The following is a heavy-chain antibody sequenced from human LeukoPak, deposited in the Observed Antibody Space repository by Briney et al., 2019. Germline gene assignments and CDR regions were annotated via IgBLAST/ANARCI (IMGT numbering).Heavy chain of an antibody. D-gene: IGHD5-18*01. J-gene: IGHJ4*02. V-gene: IGHV3-48*01. CDR1: GFTFSSHW. CDR3: ARDYSYGFLN. Sequence: GGSLRLSCAASGFTFSSHWMHWVRQAPGRGLEWVSYISGSSRPIYYADSVKGRFTISRDNAKNSLYLQMNSLRAEDTAVYYCARDYSYGFLNWGQGTLVTVSS. CDR2: ISGSSRPI.